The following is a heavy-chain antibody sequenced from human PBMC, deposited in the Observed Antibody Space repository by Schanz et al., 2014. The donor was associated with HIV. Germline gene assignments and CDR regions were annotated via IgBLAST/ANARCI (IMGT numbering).Heavy chain of an antibody. CDR2: IYYNGNA. Sequence: QVQLQESGPGLVKPSETLSLTCTVSGGSISSYYWSWIRQPPGKGLEWIGYIYYNGNAYYNPSLKSRVTISVDTAKSQFSLQLSSVTAADTAVYYCARDVPSGGFDYWGQGTLVTVSS. J-gene: IGHJ4*02. CDR3: ARDVPSGGFDY. V-gene: IGHV4-59*01. CDR1: GGSISSYY. D-gene: IGHD3-10*01.